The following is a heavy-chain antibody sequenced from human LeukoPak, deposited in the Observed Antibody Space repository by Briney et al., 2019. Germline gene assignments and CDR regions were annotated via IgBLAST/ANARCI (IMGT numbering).Heavy chain of an antibody. Sequence: RGSLRLSCEASGFIFSTYAMHWVRQAPGKGLEWLAVISSDGSNKYHVDSVKGRFTISRDNSKSTLYLEMDSVRLGDTAVYYCARDDIIVGATTLDYWGQGTLVTVSS. J-gene: IGHJ4*02. V-gene: IGHV3-30*04. D-gene: IGHD1-26*01. CDR2: ISSDGSNK. CDR1: GFIFSTYA. CDR3: ARDDIIVGATTLDY.